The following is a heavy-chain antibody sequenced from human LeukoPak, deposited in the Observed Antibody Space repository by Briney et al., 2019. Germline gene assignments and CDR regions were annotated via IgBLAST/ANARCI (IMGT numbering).Heavy chain of an antibody. V-gene: IGHV3-30*03. J-gene: IGHJ6*02. CDR1: GFTFSSYG. CDR3: EAFDYVSRYYYYGMDV. CDR2: ISYDGSNK. Sequence: GGSLRLSCAASGFTFSSYGMHWVRQAPGKGLEWVAVISYDGSNKYYAGSVKGRFTISRDNSKNTLYLQMNSLRAEDTAVYYCEAFDYVSRYYYYGMDVWGQGTTVTVSS. D-gene: IGHD4-17*01.